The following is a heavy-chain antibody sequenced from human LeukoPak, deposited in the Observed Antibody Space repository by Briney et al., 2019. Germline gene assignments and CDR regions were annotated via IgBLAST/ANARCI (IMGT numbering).Heavy chain of an antibody. CDR1: GGSISNYY. J-gene: IGHJ4*02. D-gene: IGHD3-22*01. Sequence: PSETLSLTCTVSGGSISNYYWSWIRQPAGKGLEWIGRIYISGTTNYNPSLKSRVTISVDTSKNQFSLKLSSVTAADTAVYYCARGKRGKGLKTYYYDSSGYWPIDYWGQGTLVTVSS. CDR3: ARGKRGKGLKTYYYDSSGYWPIDY. CDR2: IYISGTT. V-gene: IGHV4-4*07.